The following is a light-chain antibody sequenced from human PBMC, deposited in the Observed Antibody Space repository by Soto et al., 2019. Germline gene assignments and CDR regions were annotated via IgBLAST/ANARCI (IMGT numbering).Light chain of an antibody. J-gene: IGLJ1*01. V-gene: IGLV7-46*01. CDR3: LLSYNGPDV. Sequence: QAVVTQEPSLTVSPGGTVTLTCGSSTGAVINGHYPYWFQQKPGQAPRTLIYDTTNRHSWTPARFSGSLLGGKAALTLSGAQPEDEAEYYCLLSYNGPDVFGTGTKVTV. CDR2: DTT. CDR1: TGAVINGHY.